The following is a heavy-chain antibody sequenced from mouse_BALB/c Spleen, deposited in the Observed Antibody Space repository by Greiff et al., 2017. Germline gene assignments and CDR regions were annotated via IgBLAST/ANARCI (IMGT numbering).Heavy chain of an antibody. V-gene: IGHV1S81*02. D-gene: IGHD2-3*01. CDR3: TRSRDGYYWYFDV. CDR2: INPSNGGT. Sequence: QVQLQQPGAELVKPGASVKLSCKASGYTFTSYYMYWVKQRPGQGLEWIGEINPSNGGTNFNEKFKSKATLTVDKSSSTAYMQLSSLTSEDSAVYYCTRSRDGYYWYFDVWGAGTTVTVSS. CDR1: GYTFTSYY. J-gene: IGHJ1*01.